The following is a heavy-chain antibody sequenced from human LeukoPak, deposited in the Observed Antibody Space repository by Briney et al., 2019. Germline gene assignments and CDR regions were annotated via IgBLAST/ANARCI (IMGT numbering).Heavy chain of an antibody. V-gene: IGHV4-59*08. D-gene: IGHD2-21*01. CDR1: GFTFSSYW. CDR2: IYYTGNT. CDR3: ARVGYYPDYYMDV. J-gene: IGHJ6*03. Sequence: GSLRLSCAASGFTFSSYWMSWVRQPPGKGLEWIGSIYYTGNTYYNASLKSRVTISVDTSKNQFSLKLSSVTAADTAVYFCARVGYYPDYYMDVWGKGTTVTVSS.